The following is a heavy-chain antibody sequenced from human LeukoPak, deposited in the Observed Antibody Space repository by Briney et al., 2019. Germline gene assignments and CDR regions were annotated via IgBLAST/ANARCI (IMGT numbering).Heavy chain of an antibody. J-gene: IGHJ4*02. CDR3: ARGGTLWFGELLDY. D-gene: IGHD3-10*01. V-gene: IGHV4-39*07. Sequence: SETLSLTCTVSGDSINSSNYYWGWIRQPPGKGLEWIGSIYYSGSTYYNPSLKSRVTISVDTSKNQFSLKLSSVTAADTAVYYCARGGTLWFGELLDYWGQGTLVTVSS. CDR1: GDSINSSNYY. CDR2: IYYSGST.